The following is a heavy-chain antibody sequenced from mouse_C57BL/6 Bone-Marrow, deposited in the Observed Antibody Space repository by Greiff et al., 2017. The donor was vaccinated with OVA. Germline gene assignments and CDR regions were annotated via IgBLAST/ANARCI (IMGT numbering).Heavy chain of an antibody. CDR2: INPGSGGT. J-gene: IGHJ1*03. CDR1: GYAFTNYL. CDR3: ARPTVEYFDV. Sequence: QVQLKESGAELVRPGTSVKVSCKASGYAFTNYLIEWVKQRPGQGLEWIGVINPGSGGTNYNEKFKGKATLTADKSSSTAYMQLSSLTSEDSAVFFCARPTVEYFDVWGTGTTVTVSS. D-gene: IGHD1-1*01. V-gene: IGHV1-54*01.